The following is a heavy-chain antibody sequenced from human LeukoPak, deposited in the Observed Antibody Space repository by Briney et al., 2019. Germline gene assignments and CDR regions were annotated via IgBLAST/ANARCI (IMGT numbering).Heavy chain of an antibody. J-gene: IGHJ4*02. CDR2: IIPIFGTA. V-gene: IGHV1-69*13. CDR1: GGTFSSYA. CDR3: ARADCSGGICHTFDY. D-gene: IGHD2-15*01. Sequence: SVKVSCKASGGTFSSYAISWVRQAPGQGLEWMGGIIPIFGTANYAQKFQGRVTITADESTSTAYMELSSLRSEDTAVYYCARADCSGGICHTFDYWGQGTLVTVSS.